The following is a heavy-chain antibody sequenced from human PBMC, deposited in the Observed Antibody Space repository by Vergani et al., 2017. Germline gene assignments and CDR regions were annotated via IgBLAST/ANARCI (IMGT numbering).Heavy chain of an antibody. CDR1: GFTFSSYN. Sequence: EVQLVESGGGLAQPGGSLRLSCAASGFTFSSYNMNWVRQAPGKGLEWLSYISSSSRSIYYADSVKGRFTISRDNAKNSLNLQMNSLRAEDTAVYYCARGSTVTTLYFYYGMDVWGQGTTVTVSS. V-gene: IGHV3-48*01. D-gene: IGHD4-17*01. CDR3: ARGSTVTTLYFYYGMDV. CDR2: ISSSSRSI. J-gene: IGHJ6*02.